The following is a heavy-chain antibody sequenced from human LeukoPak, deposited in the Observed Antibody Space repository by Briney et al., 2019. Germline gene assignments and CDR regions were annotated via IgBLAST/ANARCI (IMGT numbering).Heavy chain of an antibody. CDR2: INHSGST. CDR1: GGSFSGYY. Sequence: PSENLSLTCAVYGGSFSGYYWSWIRQPPGKGLEWIGEINHSGSTNYNPSLKSRVTISVDTSKNQFSLKLSSVTAADTAVYYCARVGSSGPTDYWGQGTLVTVSS. CDR3: ARVGSSGPTDY. J-gene: IGHJ4*02. V-gene: IGHV4-34*01. D-gene: IGHD3-22*01.